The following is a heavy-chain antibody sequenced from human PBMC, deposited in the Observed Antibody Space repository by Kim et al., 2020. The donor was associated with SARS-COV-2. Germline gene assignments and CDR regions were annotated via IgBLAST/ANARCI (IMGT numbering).Heavy chain of an antibody. J-gene: IGHJ4*02. CDR2: ISTDGRRT. D-gene: IGHD1-26*01. CDR3: ARGSTSDTDY. CDR1: GFTFSSYW. Sequence: GGSLRLSCAASGFTFSSYWMYWVRQAPGKGLVWVSRISTDGRRTTYADSVRGRFTISRDNAKNIFYLQMNSLRAEDTAVYYCARGSTSDTDYWGQGTLVT. V-gene: IGHV3-74*03.